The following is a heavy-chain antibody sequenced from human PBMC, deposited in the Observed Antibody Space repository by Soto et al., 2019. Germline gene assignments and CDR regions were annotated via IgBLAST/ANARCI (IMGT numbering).Heavy chain of an antibody. D-gene: IGHD1-26*01. Sequence: EVHLVESGGGLVQPGGSLRLSCAASGFTFSTYNMNWVRQAPGEGLEWVSSIASSSSYIFYADSVKGRFTISRDNAKNSLYLQMNSLRAEDTAVYYCATYSGTYRDYWGQGTLVTVSS. CDR2: IASSSSYI. CDR1: GFTFSTYN. CDR3: ATYSGTYRDY. V-gene: IGHV3-21*01. J-gene: IGHJ4*02.